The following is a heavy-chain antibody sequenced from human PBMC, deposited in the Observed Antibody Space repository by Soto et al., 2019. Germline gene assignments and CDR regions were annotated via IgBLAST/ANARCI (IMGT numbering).Heavy chain of an antibody. Sequence: VASVKVSCKASGYTSTNYDIEWVRQATGQGPEWMGWVNPNSGNTGYAQKFQGRVTFTRNTSISTVYMELSSLRSEDTAVYYCGNYWTISPVAFDIWGQGTMVTVSS. V-gene: IGHV1-8*01. CDR2: VNPNSGNT. D-gene: IGHD3-9*01. CDR3: GNYWTISPVAFDI. CDR1: GYTSTNYD. J-gene: IGHJ3*02.